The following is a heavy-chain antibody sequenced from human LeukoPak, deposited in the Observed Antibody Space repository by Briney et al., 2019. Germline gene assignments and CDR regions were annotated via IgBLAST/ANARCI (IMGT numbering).Heavy chain of an antibody. V-gene: IGHV4-34*01. CDR1: GGSFSGYY. Sequence: SETLSLTCAVYGGSFSGYYWSWIRQPPGKGLEWIGEINHSGSTNYNPSLKSRVTISVDTSKNQFSLKLSSVTAADTAVYYCASALYGGNDYWGQGTLVTVSS. CDR3: ASALYGGNDY. CDR2: INHSGST. J-gene: IGHJ4*02. D-gene: IGHD4-23*01.